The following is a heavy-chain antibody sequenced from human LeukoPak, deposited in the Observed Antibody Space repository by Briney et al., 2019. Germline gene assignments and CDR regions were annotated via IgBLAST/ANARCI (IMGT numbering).Heavy chain of an antibody. Sequence: GGSLRLSCAASGFTFSSYWMHWVRHAPGKGLVWVSRINSDGSSTIYADSVKGRFTISRDNAKNTLYLQMNSLRAEDTAVYYCARDRRRGYSYGQTYYYYYGMDVWGQGTTVTVSS. CDR2: INSDGSST. V-gene: IGHV3-74*01. J-gene: IGHJ6*02. CDR1: GFTFSSYW. CDR3: ARDRRRGYSYGQTYYYYYGMDV. D-gene: IGHD5-18*01.